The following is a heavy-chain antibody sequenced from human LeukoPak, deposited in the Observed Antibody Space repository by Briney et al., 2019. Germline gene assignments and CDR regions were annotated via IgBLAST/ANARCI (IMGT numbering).Heavy chain of an antibody. D-gene: IGHD1-14*01. Sequence: TGGSLRLSCAASGFTFSSCAMTWVRQAPGKELEWVASITGDGTRTYYTDSVKGRFTISRDNSKNTLYLQMNSLRADETAIYYCASRPRADMGPLDYWGQGTLVTVST. CDR2: ITGDGTRT. V-gene: IGHV3-23*01. J-gene: IGHJ4*02. CDR1: GFTFSSCA. CDR3: ASRPRADMGPLDY.